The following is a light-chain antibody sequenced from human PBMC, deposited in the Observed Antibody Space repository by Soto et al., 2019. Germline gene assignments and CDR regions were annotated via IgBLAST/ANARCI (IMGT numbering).Light chain of an antibody. CDR1: LAVITN. CDR2: GAS. J-gene: IGKJ1*01. CDR3: HQYATSPRT. V-gene: IGKV3-20*01. Sequence: DIVMTQSRSTLSVHPVERATLGCWASLAVITNLAWYQQKPGQVPRLLIYGASSRATGIPDRFSGSGSGTDFNLTVNRLAPEDFAVYYCHQYATSPRTFGEGTKVDI.